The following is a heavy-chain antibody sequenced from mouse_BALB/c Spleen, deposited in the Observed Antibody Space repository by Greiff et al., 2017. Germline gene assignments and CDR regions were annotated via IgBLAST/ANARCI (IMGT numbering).Heavy chain of an antibody. J-gene: IGHJ4*01. V-gene: IGHV1S81*02. CDR1: GYTFTSYY. Sequence: QVQLQQPGAELVKPGASVKLSCKASGYTFTSYYMYWVKQRPGQGLEWIGGINPSNGGTNFNEKFKSKATLTVDKSSSTPYMQLSSLTSEDSAVYYCTRGIPYAMDYWGQGTSVTVSS. CDR3: TRGIPYAMDY. CDR2: INPSNGGT.